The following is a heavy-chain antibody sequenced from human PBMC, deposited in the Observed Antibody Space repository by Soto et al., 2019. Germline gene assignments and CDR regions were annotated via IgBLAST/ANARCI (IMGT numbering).Heavy chain of an antibody. Sequence: SETLSLTCTVSGGSISSYYWSWIRQPPGKGLEWIGYIYYSGSTNYNPSLKSRVTISVDTSKNQFSLKLSSVTAAGTAVYYCARETPYCSSTSCYPGGWFDPWGQGTLVTVSS. CDR1: GGSISSYY. V-gene: IGHV4-59*01. D-gene: IGHD2-2*01. J-gene: IGHJ5*02. CDR2: IYYSGST. CDR3: ARETPYCSSTSCYPGGWFDP.